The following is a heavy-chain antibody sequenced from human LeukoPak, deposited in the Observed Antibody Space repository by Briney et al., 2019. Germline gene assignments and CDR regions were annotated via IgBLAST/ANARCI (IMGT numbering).Heavy chain of an antibody. Sequence: ASVRVSCKASGYTFTGYYMHWVRQAPGQGLEWMGWINPNSGGTNYAQKFQGRVTMTRDTSISTAYTELSRLRSDDTAVYYCARDDSRGVVPAAPNWFDPWGQGTLVTVSS. J-gene: IGHJ5*02. V-gene: IGHV1-2*02. CDR2: INPNSGGT. CDR1: GYTFTGYY. D-gene: IGHD2-2*01. CDR3: ARDDSRGVVPAAPNWFDP.